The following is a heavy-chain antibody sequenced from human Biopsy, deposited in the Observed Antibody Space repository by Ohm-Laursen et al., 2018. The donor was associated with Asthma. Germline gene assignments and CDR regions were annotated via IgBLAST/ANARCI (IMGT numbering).Heavy chain of an antibody. Sequence: SLRLSCTASRFTFDDYGMHWVRQAPGKGLEWVAVIWYDGSNKYYADSVKGRFTISRDNSKNTLYLQMNSLRAEDTAVYYCARSIYDFWSGYYGMDVWGQGTTVTVSS. V-gene: IGHV3-33*08. CDR2: IWYDGSNK. J-gene: IGHJ6*02. CDR3: ARSIYDFWSGYYGMDV. D-gene: IGHD3-3*01. CDR1: RFTFDDYG.